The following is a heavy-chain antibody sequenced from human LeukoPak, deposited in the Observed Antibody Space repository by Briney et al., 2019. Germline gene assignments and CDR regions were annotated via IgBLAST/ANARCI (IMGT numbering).Heavy chain of an antibody. CDR3: ARLWDYYGSGSIDY. D-gene: IGHD3-10*01. V-gene: IGHV4-30-4*01. Sequence: PSQTLSLTCTVSGGSISSGDYYWSWIRQPPGKGLEWIGYIYYSGSTYYNPSLKSRVTISVDTSKNQFSLKLSSVTAADTAVYYCARLWDYYGSGSIDYWGQGTLVTVSS. CDR2: IYYSGST. CDR1: GGSISSGDYY. J-gene: IGHJ4*02.